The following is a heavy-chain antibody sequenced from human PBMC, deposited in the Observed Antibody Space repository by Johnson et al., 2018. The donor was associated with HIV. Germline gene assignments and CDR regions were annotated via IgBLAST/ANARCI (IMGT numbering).Heavy chain of an antibody. CDR3: ARDSRLRTRAVGWADAFDI. V-gene: IGHV3-7*01. Sequence: VQLMESGGGLVQPGGSLRLSCAASRFTFTSYWMSWVRQAPGKGLEWVANIKQDGSEKYYVDSVKGRFTISRDNAKNSLSLQMNSLRAEDTAVYYCARDSRLRTRAVGWADAFDIWGQGTMVSVSS. CDR2: IKQDGSEK. D-gene: IGHD4-17*01. J-gene: IGHJ3*02. CDR1: RFTFTSYW.